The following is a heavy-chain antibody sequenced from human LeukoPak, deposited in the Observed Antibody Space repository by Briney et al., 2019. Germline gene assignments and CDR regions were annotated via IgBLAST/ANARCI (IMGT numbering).Heavy chain of an antibody. V-gene: IGHV4-59*11. CDR2: ISYIGTT. Sequence: SSETLSLTCAVSGDSFSSHYWTWTRQPPGRGLEWIGYISYIGTTNYNPSLKSRVTISIDTSKNQFSLKLSSVTTADTAVYYCARDLVTVTKGFDIWGLGTMVSVSS. CDR1: GDSFSSHY. CDR3: ARDLVTVTKGFDI. D-gene: IGHD4-17*01. J-gene: IGHJ3*02.